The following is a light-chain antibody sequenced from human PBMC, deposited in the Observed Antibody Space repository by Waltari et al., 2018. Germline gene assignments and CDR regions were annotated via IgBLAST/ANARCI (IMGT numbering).Light chain of an antibody. CDR2: ESK. Sequence: QSVLTQPPSVSAAPGQKVTISCSGSSSNIGNNYVSWYQHLPGTAPELLIYESKKRPAGSPDRFSGAESGTSATLGITGLQTGDEADYYCGTWDSSLSAVVFGGGTKLTVL. CDR1: SSNIGNNY. V-gene: IGLV1-51*02. CDR3: GTWDSSLSAVV. J-gene: IGLJ2*01.